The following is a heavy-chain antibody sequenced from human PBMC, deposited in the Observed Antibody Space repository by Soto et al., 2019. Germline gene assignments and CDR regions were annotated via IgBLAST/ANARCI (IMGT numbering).Heavy chain of an antibody. D-gene: IGHD5-12*01. V-gene: IGHV3-74*01. CDR1: GFTFSSYW. CDR3: VRDPGYNQHDWRFDS. CDR2: INSDGSST. J-gene: IGHJ4*02. Sequence: EVQLVESGGGLVQPGGSLRLSCAASGFTFSSYWMHWVRQAPGKGLVWVSRINSDGSSTSYADSVKGRFTISRDNAKNTLYLQMNNLRAEDTAVYYCVRDPGYNQHDWRFDSWGQGTLVTVSS.